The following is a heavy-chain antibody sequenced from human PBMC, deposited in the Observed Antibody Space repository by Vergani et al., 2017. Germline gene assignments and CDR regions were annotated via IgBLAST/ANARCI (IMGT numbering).Heavy chain of an antibody. Sequence: VQLVQSGAEVKKPGASVKVSCKASGYTFTGYWIGWVRQMPGKGLEWMGIIYPGDSDTRYSPSFQGQVTISADKSISTAYLQWSSLKASDTAMYYCATLRAYGSGSPTFDYWGQGTLVTVSS. CDR1: GYTFTGYW. CDR2: IYPGDSDT. V-gene: IGHV5-51*01. J-gene: IGHJ4*02. D-gene: IGHD3-10*01. CDR3: ATLRAYGSGSPTFDY.